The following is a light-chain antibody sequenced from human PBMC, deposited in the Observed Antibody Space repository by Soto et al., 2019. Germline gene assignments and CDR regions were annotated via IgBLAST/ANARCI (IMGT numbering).Light chain of an antibody. CDR1: SSNIGSDY. Sequence: QSVLTQPPSASGTPVQRVTISCSGSSSNIGSDYLYWYQQLPGTAPKLLIYSNNQRPSGVPDRISGSKSGTSASLAISGLRSEDEADYYCATWDDSLSGPVFGVGTKVTVL. CDR2: SNN. J-gene: IGLJ3*02. V-gene: IGLV1-47*01. CDR3: ATWDDSLSGPV.